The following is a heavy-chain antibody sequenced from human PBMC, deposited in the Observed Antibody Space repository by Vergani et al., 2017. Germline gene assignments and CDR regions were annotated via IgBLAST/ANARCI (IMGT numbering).Heavy chain of an antibody. D-gene: IGHD5-18*01. CDR1: GFTFSDYY. V-gene: IGHV3-11*01. J-gene: IGHJ6*03. CDR2: ISSSGSTI. Sequence: QVHLVESGGGVVQPGRSLRLSCAASGFTFSDYYMSWIRQAPGKGLEWVSYISSSGSTIYYADSVKGRFTIARDNGKNSMYMKMNSLRAEDTAVYYCAKQYSYGTWGRYYYYMDVWGKGTTVTVSS. CDR3: AKQYSYGTWGRYYYYMDV.